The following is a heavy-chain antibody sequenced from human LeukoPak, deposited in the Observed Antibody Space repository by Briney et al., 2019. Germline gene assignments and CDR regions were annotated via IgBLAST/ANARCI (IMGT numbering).Heavy chain of an antibody. J-gene: IGHJ4*02. CDR2: IKQDESER. CDR3: ARDKIVGATFLDY. CDR1: GFSFGDYG. V-gene: IGHV3-7*01. D-gene: IGHD1-26*01. Sequence: PGGSLRLSCTASGFSFGDYGLSWVRQAPGKGLEWVANIKQDESERYYVDSVKGRFTISRDNAKNSLYLQMNSLRAEDTAVYYCARDKIVGATFLDYWGQGTLVTVSS.